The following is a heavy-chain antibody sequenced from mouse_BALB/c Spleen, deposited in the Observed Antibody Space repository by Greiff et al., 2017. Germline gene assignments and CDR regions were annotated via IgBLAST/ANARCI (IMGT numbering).Heavy chain of an antibody. Sequence: VQLKESGPGLVKPSQSLSLTCTVTGYSITSDYAWTWIRQFPGNKLEWMGYISYSGSTSYNPSLKSRISITRDTSKNQFFLQLNSVTTEDTATYYCARRHTGGYFDVWGAGTTVTVSS. CDR2: ISYSGST. CDR3: ARRHTGGYFDV. V-gene: IGHV3-2*02. D-gene: IGHD1-1*01. J-gene: IGHJ1*01. CDR1: GYSITSDYA.